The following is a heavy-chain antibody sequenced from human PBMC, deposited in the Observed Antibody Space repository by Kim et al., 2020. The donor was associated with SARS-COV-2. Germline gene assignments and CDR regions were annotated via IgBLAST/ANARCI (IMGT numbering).Heavy chain of an antibody. J-gene: IGHJ6*02. CDR2: ISWNSGSI. Sequence: GGSLRLSCAASGFTFDDYAMHWVRQAPGKGLAWVSGISWNSGSIGYADSVKGRFTISRDNAKNSLYLQMNSLRAEDTALYYCAKGVAVSWYADYYYGMDVWGQGTTVTVSS. CDR3: AKGVAVSWYADYYYGMDV. CDR1: GFTFDDYA. D-gene: IGHD6-13*01. V-gene: IGHV3-9*01.